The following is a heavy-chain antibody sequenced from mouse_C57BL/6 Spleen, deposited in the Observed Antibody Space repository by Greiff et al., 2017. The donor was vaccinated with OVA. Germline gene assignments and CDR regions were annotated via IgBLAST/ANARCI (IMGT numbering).Heavy chain of an antibody. CDR2: ITPGSGGT. Sequence: QVQLKESGAELVRPGTSVKVSCKASGYAFTNYLIEWVKQRPGQGLEWLGVITPGSGGTNYNEKFKGKGTLTADKSYSTAYMQLSSLTSEDSAVYFCARRYYGSRGYFDVWGTGTTVTVSS. D-gene: IGHD1-1*01. J-gene: IGHJ1*03. CDR1: GYAFTNYL. CDR3: ARRYYGSRGYFDV. V-gene: IGHV1-54*01.